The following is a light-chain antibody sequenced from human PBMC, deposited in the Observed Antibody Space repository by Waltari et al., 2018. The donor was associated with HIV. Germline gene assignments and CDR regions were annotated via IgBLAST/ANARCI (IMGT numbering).Light chain of an antibody. J-gene: IGLJ3*02. CDR3: QAWDSSTWM. Sequence: SYELTQPPSVSVSPGQTARITCSGDHLGDKYACWYQQKPGQSPVLVFYQDGKRPSGIPERFSGSNSGNTATLIISGTQAMDEADYYCQAWDSSTWMFGGGTKLTVL. CDR1: HLGDKY. V-gene: IGLV3-1*01. CDR2: QDG.